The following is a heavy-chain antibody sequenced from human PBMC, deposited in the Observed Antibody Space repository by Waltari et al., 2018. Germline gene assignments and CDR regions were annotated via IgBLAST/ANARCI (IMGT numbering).Heavy chain of an antibody. V-gene: IGHV4-39*01. CDR2: IYYSGGT. J-gene: IGHJ4*02. D-gene: IGHD3-3*01. Sequence: QLQLQESGPGLVKPSETLSLTCTVSGGSISSSSYYWGWIRQPPGKGLEWIGSIYYSGGTYYNPSLKRRVTISVDTSKNQFSLKLSSVTAADTAVYYCARGPGRKYDFWSGYPLFDYWGQGTLVTVSS. CDR3: ARGPGRKYDFWSGYPLFDY. CDR1: GGSISSSSYY.